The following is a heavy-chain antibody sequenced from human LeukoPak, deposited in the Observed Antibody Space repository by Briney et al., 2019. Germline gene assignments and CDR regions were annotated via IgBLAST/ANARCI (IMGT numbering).Heavy chain of an antibody. V-gene: IGHV4-34*01. CDR3: ARVPPPHYYGSGNWFDP. D-gene: IGHD3-10*01. CDR1: GENFSTYH. Sequence: SETLSLTCAVSGENFSTYHYSWIRQSPGKGQEWIGEINHSGSTNYNPSLKSRVTISVDTSRNQFSLRLTSVTAADAAMYYCARVPPPHYYGSGNWFDPWGQGTLVTVSS. J-gene: IGHJ5*02. CDR2: INHSGST.